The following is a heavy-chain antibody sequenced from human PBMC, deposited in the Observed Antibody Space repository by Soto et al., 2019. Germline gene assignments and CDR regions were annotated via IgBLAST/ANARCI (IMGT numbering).Heavy chain of an antibody. CDR3: AKVKSIAVALDY. CDR1: GFTFSSYA. CDR2: ISGSGGST. V-gene: IGHV3-23*01. Sequence: EVQLLESGGGLVQPGGSLRLSCAASGFTFSSYAMSWVRQAPGKGLEWVSAISGSGGSTYYADSVKGRFTISRDNSKHTLYLQMNSLRAEDTAVYYCAKVKSIAVALDYWGQGTLVTVSS. J-gene: IGHJ4*02. D-gene: IGHD6-19*01.